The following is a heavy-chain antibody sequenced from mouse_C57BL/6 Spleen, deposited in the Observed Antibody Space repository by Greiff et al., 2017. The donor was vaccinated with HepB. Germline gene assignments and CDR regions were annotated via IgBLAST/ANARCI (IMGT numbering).Heavy chain of an antibody. CDR2: INHNYGTT. D-gene: IGHD2-4*01. Sequence: VQLQQSGPELVKPGASVKISCKASGYLFTDYNMNWVKQSNGKSLEWIGVINHNYGTTSYNQKFKGKATLTVAQTSSTDYMQINSLTSEDSAVEYSARYEYDGVCAVDYWGQGTTVTVSS. CDR3: ARYEYDGVCAVDY. V-gene: IGHV1-39*01. CDR1: GYLFTDYN. J-gene: IGHJ4*01.